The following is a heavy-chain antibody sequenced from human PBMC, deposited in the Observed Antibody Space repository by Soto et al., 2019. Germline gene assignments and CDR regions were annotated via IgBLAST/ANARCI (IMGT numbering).Heavy chain of an antibody. Sequence: GGSLRLSCAASGFTFSSYAMHWVRQAPGKGLEWVAVISYDGSNKYYADSVKGRFTISRDNSKNTLYLQMNSLRAEDTAVYYCARDRDYYDSSGYPDYWGQGTLVTVSS. D-gene: IGHD3-22*01. CDR1: GFTFSSYA. V-gene: IGHV3-30-3*01. J-gene: IGHJ4*02. CDR3: ARDRDYYDSSGYPDY. CDR2: ISYDGSNK.